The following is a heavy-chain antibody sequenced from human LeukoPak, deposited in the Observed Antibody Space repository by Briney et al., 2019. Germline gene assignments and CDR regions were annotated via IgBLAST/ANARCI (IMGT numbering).Heavy chain of an antibody. J-gene: IGHJ4*02. Sequence: GGSLRLSCAVSGFTFSSYGMNWVRQAPGKGLEWVSAISGSGGNTYYADSVKGRFTISRDNSKNTLYLQMNSLRAEDTALYYCAKPAKTDYADYWGQGTLVTVSS. V-gene: IGHV3-23*01. D-gene: IGHD1-14*01. CDR2: ISGSGGNT. CDR1: GFTFSSYG. CDR3: AKPAKTDYADY.